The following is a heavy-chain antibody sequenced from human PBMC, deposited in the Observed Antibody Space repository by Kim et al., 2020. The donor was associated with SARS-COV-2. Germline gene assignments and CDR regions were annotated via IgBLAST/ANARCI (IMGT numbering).Heavy chain of an antibody. D-gene: IGHD2-8*01. CDR1: GFSFNDYY. J-gene: IGHJ6*01. CDR2: ISSSGTTI. Sequence: GGSLRLSCAASGFSFNDYYMSWIRQAPGKGLEWLSYISSSGTTIYNADSVRGRLTISRDNAKNSLYLHMNSLRVEDTAVYYCARGGYCTNVVCYGSFYYG. CDR3: ARGGYCTNVVCYGSFYYG. V-gene: IGHV3-11*01.